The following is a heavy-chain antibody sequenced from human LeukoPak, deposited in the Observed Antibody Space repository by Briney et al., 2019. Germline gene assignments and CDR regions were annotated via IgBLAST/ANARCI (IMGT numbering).Heavy chain of an antibody. CDR1: GFSFGSYW. Sequence: GGSLRLSCAASGFSFGSYWMSWVRQAPGKGLEWVANIREDGNEKYYVDSVKGRFTISRDNAKNSLWLQMNSLRAEDTAVYYCATSSGWRFDYWGQGTLVAVSS. CDR2: IREDGNEK. D-gene: IGHD3-22*01. V-gene: IGHV3-7*01. J-gene: IGHJ4*02. CDR3: ATSSGWRFDY.